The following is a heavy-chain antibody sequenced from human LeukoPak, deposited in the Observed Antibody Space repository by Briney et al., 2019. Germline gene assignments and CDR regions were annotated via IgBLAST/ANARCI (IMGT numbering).Heavy chain of an antibody. D-gene: IGHD3-10*01. CDR3: ARDLSGTMVRGVIITASGAFDI. CDR1: GGSISSYY. Sequence: SETLSLTCTVSGGSISSYYWSWIRQPAGKGLEWIGRIYTSGSTNYNPSLKSRVTMSVDTSKNQFSLKLSSVTAADTAVYYCARDLSGTMVRGVIITASGAFDIWGQGTMVTASS. CDR2: IYTSGST. V-gene: IGHV4-4*07. J-gene: IGHJ3*02.